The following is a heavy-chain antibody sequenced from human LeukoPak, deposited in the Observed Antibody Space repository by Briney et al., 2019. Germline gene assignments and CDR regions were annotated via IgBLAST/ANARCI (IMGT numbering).Heavy chain of an antibody. CDR1: GYRFTNNE. CDR3: ARDLNSPPLSYGYPDY. J-gene: IGHJ4*02. V-gene: IGHV1-46*01. CDR2: INPNGGST. D-gene: IGHD5-18*01. Sequence: ASVKVSCRASGYRFTNNEMHWVRQAPGQGLEWMGMINPNGGSTAYAQKFQGRITMSGDTSTSTVYMELSSLRSEDTAVYYCARDLNSPPLSYGYPDYWGQGTLVTVSS.